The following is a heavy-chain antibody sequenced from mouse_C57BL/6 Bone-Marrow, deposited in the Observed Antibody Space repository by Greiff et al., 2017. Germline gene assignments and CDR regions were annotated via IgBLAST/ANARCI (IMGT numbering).Heavy chain of an antibody. V-gene: IGHV1-55*01. J-gene: IGHJ4*01. D-gene: IGHD1-1*01. CDR3: ARLLLRDYAMDY. CDR1: GYTFTSYW. CDR2: IYPGSGST. Sequence: VQLQQPGAELVKPGASVKMSCKASGYTFTSYWLTWVKQRPGQGLEWIGDIYPGSGSTNYNEKFKSKATLAVDTSSSTAYMQLSSLTSEDSAVYYCARLLLRDYAMDYWGQGTSVTVSS.